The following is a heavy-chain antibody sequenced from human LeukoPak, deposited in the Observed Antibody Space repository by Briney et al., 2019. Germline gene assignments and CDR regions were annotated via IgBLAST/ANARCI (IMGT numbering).Heavy chain of an antibody. V-gene: IGHV4-39*07. D-gene: IGHD5-24*01. CDR1: GVSISSSSYF. J-gene: IGHJ4*02. CDR2: IYYSGST. CDR3: ARVGRWLQSFDY. Sequence: SETLSLTCTVSGVSISSSSYFWGWIRQPPGKGLEWIGSIYYSGSTYYNSSLKSRVTILVYTSKNQFSLKLSSVTAADTAVYYCARVGRWLQSFDYWGQGTLVTVSS.